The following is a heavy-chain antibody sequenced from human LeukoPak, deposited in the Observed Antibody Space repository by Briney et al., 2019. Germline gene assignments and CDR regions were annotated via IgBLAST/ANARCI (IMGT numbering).Heavy chain of an antibody. CDR3: ARADGDILTGSNAFDI. CDR2: ISSSSSYI. CDR1: GFTFSSYS. V-gene: IGHV3-21*01. J-gene: IGHJ3*02. D-gene: IGHD3-9*01. Sequence: GGSLRLSCAASGFTFSSYSMNWVRQAPGKGLEWVSSISSSSSYIYYADSVKGRFTISRDNAKNSLYLQMNSLRAEDTAVYYCARADGDILTGSNAFDIWGQGTIVTVSS.